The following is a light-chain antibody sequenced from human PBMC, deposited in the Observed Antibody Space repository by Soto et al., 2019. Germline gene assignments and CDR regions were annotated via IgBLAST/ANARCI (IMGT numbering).Light chain of an antibody. CDR2: LEGSGSY. CDR3: ETWDSNTHV. CDR1: SGHSSYI. V-gene: IGLV4-60*02. J-gene: IGLJ1*01. Sequence: QLVLTQSSSASASLGSSVKLTCTLSSGHSSYIFAWHQQQPGKAPRYLMKLEGSGSYNKGSGVPDRFSGSSSGADRYLTIANLQFEDEADYYCETWDSNTHVFGTGTKLTVL.